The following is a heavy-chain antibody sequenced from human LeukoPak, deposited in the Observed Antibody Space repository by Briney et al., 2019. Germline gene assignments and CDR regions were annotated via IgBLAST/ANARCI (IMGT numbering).Heavy chain of an antibody. CDR3: ARTPWDYDILTGYYVDYYMDV. J-gene: IGHJ6*03. D-gene: IGHD3-9*01. CDR2: ISAYNGNT. Sequence: ASVKVSCKASGYTFTSYGISWVRQAPGQGLEWMGWISAYNGNTNYAQKLQGRVTMTTDTSTSTAYMELRSLRSDDTAVYYCARTPWDYDILTGYYVDYYMDVWGKGTTVTVSS. V-gene: IGHV1-18*01. CDR1: GYTFTSYG.